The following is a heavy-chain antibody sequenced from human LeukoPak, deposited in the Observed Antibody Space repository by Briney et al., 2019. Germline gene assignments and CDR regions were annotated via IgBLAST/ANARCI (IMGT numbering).Heavy chain of an antibody. CDR2: IYYSGST. CDR1: GGSISSYY. V-gene: IGHV4-59*08. J-gene: IGHJ6*02. CDR3: ARQSDVGV. Sequence: SETLSLTCTVSGGSISSYYWSWIRQPPGKGLEWIGYIYYSGSTNYNPSLKSRVTISVDTSKNQFSLKLSSVTAADTAVYYCARQSDVGVWGQGTTVTVSS. D-gene: IGHD2-21*02.